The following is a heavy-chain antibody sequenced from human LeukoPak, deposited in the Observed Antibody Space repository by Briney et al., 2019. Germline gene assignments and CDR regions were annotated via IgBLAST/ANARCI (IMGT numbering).Heavy chain of an antibody. J-gene: IGHJ6*03. CDR3: ARGRGSSSGWGHYYYSMDV. V-gene: IGHV4-34*01. CDR1: GGSFSGYY. D-gene: IGHD6-19*01. CDR2: VTDTGNR. Sequence: SETLSLTCAVYGGSFSGYYWTWIRQPPGKGLEWIGEVTDTGNRNYSPSLRSRVTISIDTSRNQFSLKVISVTAADTSVFYCARGRGSSSGWGHYYYSMDVWGLGTTVTVSS.